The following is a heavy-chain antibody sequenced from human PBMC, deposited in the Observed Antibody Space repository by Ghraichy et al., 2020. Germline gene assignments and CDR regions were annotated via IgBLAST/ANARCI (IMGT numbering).Heavy chain of an antibody. D-gene: IGHD1-1*01. Sequence: GGSLRLSCAASGFTVSSNYMSWVRQAPGKGLEWVSVIYSGGSTYYADSVKGRFTISRDNSKNTLYLQMNSLRAEDTAVYYCARDHNYADAFDIWGQGTMVTVSS. CDR3: ARDHNYADAFDI. CDR1: GFTVSSNY. CDR2: IYSGGST. V-gene: IGHV3-66*02. J-gene: IGHJ3*02.